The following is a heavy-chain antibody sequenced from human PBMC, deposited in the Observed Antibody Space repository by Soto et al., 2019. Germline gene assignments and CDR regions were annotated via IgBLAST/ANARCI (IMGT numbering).Heavy chain of an antibody. Sequence: PGVLKKNPRSGSGCSFTGFWMGRVMKKPGKGLEWMGIIYPGASDTRYSPSFQGQVTTPADQSISTASPQWTSLKASDTAMFYCARRPTVTTNGFDPWGQGTLVTVSS. V-gene: IGHV5-51*01. CDR1: GCSFTGFW. J-gene: IGHJ5*02. D-gene: IGHD4-4*01. CDR2: IYPGASDT. CDR3: ARRPTVTTNGFDP.